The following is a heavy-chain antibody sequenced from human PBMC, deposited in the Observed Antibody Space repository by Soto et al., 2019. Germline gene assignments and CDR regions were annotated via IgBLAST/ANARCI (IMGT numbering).Heavy chain of an antibody. CDR3: ARCTSGGKRFYY. Sequence: SETLSLTCTVSGGSISSGGYYWSWIRQHPGKGLEWIGYIYYSGSTYYNPSLKSRVTISVDTSKNQFSLKLSSVTAADTAVYYCARCTSGGKRFYYWGQGTLVTVSS. CDR1: GGSISSGGYY. D-gene: IGHD2-2*01. CDR2: IYYSGST. J-gene: IGHJ4*02. V-gene: IGHV4-31*03.